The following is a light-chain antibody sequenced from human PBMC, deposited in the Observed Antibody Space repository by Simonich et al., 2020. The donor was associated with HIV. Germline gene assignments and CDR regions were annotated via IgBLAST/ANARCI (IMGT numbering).Light chain of an antibody. CDR2: DVS. CDR1: SSYVGDYNY. Sequence: QSALTQPASVSGSPGQSITISCTGTSSYVGDYNYVSCYQQHPGKAPKLMIYDVSNRPSGVSNRFSGSKSGNTASLTISGLQAEDEADYCCISYTSISTWVFGGGTKLTVL. CDR3: ISYTSISTWV. J-gene: IGLJ3*02. V-gene: IGLV2-14*03.